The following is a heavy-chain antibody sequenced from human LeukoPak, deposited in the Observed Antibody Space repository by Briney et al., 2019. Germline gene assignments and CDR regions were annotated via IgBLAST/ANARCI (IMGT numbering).Heavy chain of an antibody. D-gene: IGHD3-10*01. V-gene: IGHV3-74*01. Sequence: GGSLTLSCVASGFTFSSYWMHWVRQAPGRGLVWVSRIESDGSSTSYADSVKGRFTISRDNAKNTLYLQMNSLRAEDTAVYYCTRGFGSGSSRPFDYWGQGTLLTVST. CDR3: TRGFGSGSSRPFDY. CDR2: IESDGSST. CDR1: GFTFSSYW. J-gene: IGHJ4*02.